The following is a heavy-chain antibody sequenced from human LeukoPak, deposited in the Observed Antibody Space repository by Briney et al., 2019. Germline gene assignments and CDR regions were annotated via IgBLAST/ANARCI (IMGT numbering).Heavy chain of an antibody. V-gene: IGHV4-59*01. J-gene: IGHJ3*02. CDR1: GGSISSNY. Sequence: SETLSLTCSVSGGSISSNYWSCIRRSPGKGLEYIVHVSHTGRTRYNPSLQRLVTISLDTSNNHFSLQLTSVSAADTAVYYCARLLDYDNSGAPDIFDIWGQGTMVTVSS. CDR3: ARLLDYDNSGAPDIFDI. D-gene: IGHD3-22*01. CDR2: VSHTGRT.